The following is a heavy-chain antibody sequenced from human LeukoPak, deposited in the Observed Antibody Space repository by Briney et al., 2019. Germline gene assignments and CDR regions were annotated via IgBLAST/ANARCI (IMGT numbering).Heavy chain of an antibody. CDR1: GGSISSYY. CDR2: IYYSGST. CDR3: ARLRYFDWLFPYYFDY. D-gene: IGHD3-9*01. V-gene: IGHV4-59*01. J-gene: IGHJ4*02. Sequence: SETLSLTCTVSGGSISSYYWSWIRQPPGKGLEWIGYIYYSGSTNYNPSLKSRVTISVDTSKSQFSLKLSSVTAADTAVYYCARLRYFDWLFPYYFDYWGQGTLVTVSS.